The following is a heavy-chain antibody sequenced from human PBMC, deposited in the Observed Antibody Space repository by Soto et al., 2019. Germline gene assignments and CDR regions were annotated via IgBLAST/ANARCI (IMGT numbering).Heavy chain of an antibody. Sequence: XTLSLPCSVSGASLSNFYWSWIRQSAGKGLEWIGRLYTSGTTDYNPSLKSRVTMSIETSKNRVSLSLTSVTAADTAVYYCAKGGTYYDSRGQGIVVTVS. D-gene: IGHD3-16*01. CDR2: LYTSGTT. J-gene: IGHJ4*02. CDR3: AKGGTYYDS. V-gene: IGHV4-4*07. CDR1: GASLSNFY.